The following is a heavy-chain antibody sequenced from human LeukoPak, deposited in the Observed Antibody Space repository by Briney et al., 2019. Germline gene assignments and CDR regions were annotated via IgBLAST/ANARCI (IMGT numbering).Heavy chain of an antibody. J-gene: IGHJ6*02. D-gene: IGHD6-19*01. CDR2: FNHSGSS. Sequence: SETLSLTCAVYGGSFSGYYWSWIRQPPGKGLEWIGEFNHSGSSNYNPSLKSRVTISVDTSKNQFSLKLSSVTAADTAVYYCARARAVAGTLYYYYGMDVWGQGTTVTVSS. CDR1: GGSFSGYY. V-gene: IGHV4-34*01. CDR3: ARARAVAGTLYYYYGMDV.